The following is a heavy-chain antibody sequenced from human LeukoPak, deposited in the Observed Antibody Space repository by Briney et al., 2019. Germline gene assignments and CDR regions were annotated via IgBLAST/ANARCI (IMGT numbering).Heavy chain of an antibody. CDR3: ARDEIIVGATKGSDY. J-gene: IGHJ4*02. CDR1: GYTFTSYG. CDR2: ISAYNGNT. V-gene: IGHV1-18*04. Sequence: ASGKVSCKASGYTFTSYGISWVRQAPGQGREWMGWISAYNGNTNYAQKLQGRVTMTTDTSTSTAYMELRSLRSDDTAVYYCARDEIIVGATKGSDYWGQGTLVTVSS. D-gene: IGHD1-26*01.